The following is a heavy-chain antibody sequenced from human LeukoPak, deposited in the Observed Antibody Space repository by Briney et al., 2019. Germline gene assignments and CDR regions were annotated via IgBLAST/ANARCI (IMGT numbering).Heavy chain of an antibody. CDR1: GFTFRNAS. J-gene: IGHJ6*02. Sequence: PGGSLRLSCAASGFTFRNASMSWVRQAPGKGLEWVSAISGSGGSTYYADSVKGRFTISRDNSKNTLYLQMNSLRAEDTAVYYCAKDLETTVTIVYYYGMDVWGQGTTVTVSS. CDR3: AKDLETTVTIVYYYGMDV. V-gene: IGHV3-23*01. D-gene: IGHD4-17*01. CDR2: ISGSGGST.